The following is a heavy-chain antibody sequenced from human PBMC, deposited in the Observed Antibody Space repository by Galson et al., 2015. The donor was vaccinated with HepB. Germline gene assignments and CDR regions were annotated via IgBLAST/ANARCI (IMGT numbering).Heavy chain of an antibody. J-gene: IGHJ3*02. CDR2: IKQDGSEK. CDR1: GFTFSSYW. CDR3: ARGMVRGLRGAFDI. D-gene: IGHD3-10*01. V-gene: IGHV3-7*01. Sequence: SLRLSCAASGFTFSSYWMSWVRQAPGKGLEWVANIKQDGSEKYYVDSVKGRFTISRDNAKNSLYLQMNSLRAEDTAVYYCARGMVRGLRGAFDIWGQGTMVTVSS.